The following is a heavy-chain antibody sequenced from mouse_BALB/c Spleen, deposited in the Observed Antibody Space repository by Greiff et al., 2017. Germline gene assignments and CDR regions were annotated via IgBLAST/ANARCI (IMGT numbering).Heavy chain of an antibody. Sequence: EVQLQESGPELMKPGASVKISCKASGYSFTSYYMHWVKQSHGKSLEWIGYIDPFNGGTSYNQKFKGKATLTVDKSSSTAYMHLSSLTSEDSAVYYCAREGGNPWFAYWGQGTLVTVSA. J-gene: IGHJ3*01. V-gene: IGHV1S135*01. CDR3: AREGGNPWFAY. D-gene: IGHD2-1*01. CDR2: IDPFNGGT. CDR1: GYSFTSYY.